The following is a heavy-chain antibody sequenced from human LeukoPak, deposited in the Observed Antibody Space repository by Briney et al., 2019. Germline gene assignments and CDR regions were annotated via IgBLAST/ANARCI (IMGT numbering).Heavy chain of an antibody. CDR1: GGSLSGYY. J-gene: IGHJ4*02. D-gene: IGHD3-3*01. CDR3: ARLRTLSFTIPAD. V-gene: IGHV4-34*01. CDR2: INHGGFT. Sequence: PSGTLSLTCAVYGGSLSGYYWSWIRQPPGKGLEWIGEINHGGFTTYNPSLKSRVTISVDTSKNQFSLKLTSLTAADTAVYYCARLRTLSFTIPADWGQGTLVTVSS.